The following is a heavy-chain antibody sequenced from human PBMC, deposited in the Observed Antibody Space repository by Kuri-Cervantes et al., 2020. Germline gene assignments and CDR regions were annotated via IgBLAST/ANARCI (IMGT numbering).Heavy chain of an antibody. J-gene: IGHJ3*02. CDR1: GFTFDDYG. CDR3: AKVTGSPRSSYLRAFDI. Sequence: LSLTCAASGFTFDDYGMSWVRQAPGKGLEWVSGISGSGGSTYYADSVKGRFTISRDNSKNTLYLQMNSLRAEDTAVYYCAKVTGSPRSSYLRAFDIWGQGTMVTVSS. D-gene: IGHD7-27*01. V-gene: IGHV3-23*01. CDR2: ISGSGGST.